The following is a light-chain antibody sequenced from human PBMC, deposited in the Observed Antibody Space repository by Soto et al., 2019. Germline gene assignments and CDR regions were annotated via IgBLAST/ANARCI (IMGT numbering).Light chain of an antibody. CDR2: GVS. J-gene: IGKJ1*01. CDR3: QQHSKWPRT. Sequence: EIVMTQSPATLTVSPGXGASLSCRASQSVVTNLAWYQQPPGQAPRLLIYGVSTRATGIPARFSGSGSGTDFSLTISSLQSEDSAVYYCQQHSKWPRTFGQGTKVDIK. V-gene: IGKV3-15*01. CDR1: QSVVTN.